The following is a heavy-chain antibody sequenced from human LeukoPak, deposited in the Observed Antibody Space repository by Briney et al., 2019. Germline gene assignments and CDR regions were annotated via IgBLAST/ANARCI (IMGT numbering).Heavy chain of an antibody. V-gene: IGHV1-2*04. J-gene: IGHJ4*02. D-gene: IGHD6-19*01. Sequence: ASVKVSCKASGYTFTGYYMHWVRQAPGQGLEWMGWINPNSGGTNYAQKFQGWVTMTRDTSISTAYKELSRLRSDDTAVYYCARDRIAVAGMRYFDYWGQGTLVTVSS. CDR2: INPNSGGT. CDR1: GYTFTGYY. CDR3: ARDRIAVAGMRYFDY.